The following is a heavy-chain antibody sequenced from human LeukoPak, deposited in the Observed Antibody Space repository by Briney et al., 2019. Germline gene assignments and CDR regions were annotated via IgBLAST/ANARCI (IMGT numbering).Heavy chain of an antibody. Sequence: ETLSLTCTVSGGSISSYYWSWIRQPPGKGLEWIGYIYYSGSTNYNPSLKSRVTISVDTSKNQFSLKLSSVTAADTAVYYCASTMIVVVPPQYYFDYWGQGTLVSVSS. CDR3: ASTMIVVVPPQYYFDY. J-gene: IGHJ4*02. CDR1: GGSISSYY. D-gene: IGHD3-22*01. V-gene: IGHV4-59*01. CDR2: IYYSGST.